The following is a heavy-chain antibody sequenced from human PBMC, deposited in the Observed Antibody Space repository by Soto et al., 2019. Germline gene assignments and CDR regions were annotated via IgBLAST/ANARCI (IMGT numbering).Heavy chain of an antibody. J-gene: IGHJ4*02. CDR3: TGGYSYRLNY. CDR2: INHSGST. CDR1: GGSFSGYY. V-gene: IGHV4-34*01. D-gene: IGHD5-18*01. Sequence: SETLSLTCAVYGGSFSGYYWSWIRQPPGKGLEWIGEINHSGSTNYNPSLKSRVTISVDTSKNQFSLKLSSVTAADTAVYYCTGGYSYRLNYWGQGTLVTVSA.